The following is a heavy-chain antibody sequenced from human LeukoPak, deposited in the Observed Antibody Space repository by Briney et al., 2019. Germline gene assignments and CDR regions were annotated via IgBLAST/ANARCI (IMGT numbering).Heavy chain of an antibody. CDR1: GYTFTSYD. Sequence: ASVKVSCKASGYTFTSYDINWVRQATGQGLEWMGWMNPNSGNTGYAQKFQGRVTITRNTSISTAYMELSSLRSEDTAVYYCARDYGYYSNHPYYYYYMDVWGKGTTVTVSS. J-gene: IGHJ6*03. V-gene: IGHV1-8*03. CDR2: MNPNSGNT. CDR3: ARDYGYYSNHPYYYYYMDV. D-gene: IGHD4-11*01.